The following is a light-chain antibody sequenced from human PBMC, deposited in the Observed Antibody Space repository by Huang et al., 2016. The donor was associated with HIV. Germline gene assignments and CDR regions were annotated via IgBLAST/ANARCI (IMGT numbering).Light chain of an antibody. CDR2: GAS. Sequence: DTVMTQTPATLSVSPGASATLSCRASQSVGSKLAWFQQKPGQAPRLLIHGASTRATGIPARCSGSGSGTEFTLTISSLQSEDFAVYYCQQYNNWPYTFGQGTKLEIK. CDR3: QQYNNWPYT. J-gene: IGKJ2*01. V-gene: IGKV3-15*01. CDR1: QSVGSK.